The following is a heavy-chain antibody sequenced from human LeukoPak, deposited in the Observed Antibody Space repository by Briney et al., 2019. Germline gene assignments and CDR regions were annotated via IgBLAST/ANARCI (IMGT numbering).Heavy chain of an antibody. CDR3: ARVRGILTGYYYFDY. CDR2: IKQDGSEK. CDR1: GLTVSNHW. J-gene: IGHJ4*02. Sequence: GGSLRLSCVASGLTVSNHWMSWVRQAPGKGLEWVANIKQDGSEKYYVDSVKGRFTISRDNAKNSLYLQMNSLRAEDTAVYYCARVRGILTGYYYFDYWGQGTLVTVSS. D-gene: IGHD3-9*01. V-gene: IGHV3-7*03.